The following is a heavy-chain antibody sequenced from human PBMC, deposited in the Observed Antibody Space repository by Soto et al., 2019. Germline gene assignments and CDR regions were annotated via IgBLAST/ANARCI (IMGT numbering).Heavy chain of an antibody. V-gene: IGHV6-1*01. CDR2: TYYRSRWYS. J-gene: IGHJ4*02. D-gene: IGHD4-4*01. CDR3: ARGPPGFHSAFDF. CDR1: GDSVSSNGAA. Sequence: PSQTLSLTCAISGDSVSSNGAAWNCIIHSPSRGLEWLGRTYYRSRWYSDYAPSVKSRITVNPDTSQNQFSLQLNSVTPEDTAIYYCARGPPGFHSAFDFWGQGTLVTVSS.